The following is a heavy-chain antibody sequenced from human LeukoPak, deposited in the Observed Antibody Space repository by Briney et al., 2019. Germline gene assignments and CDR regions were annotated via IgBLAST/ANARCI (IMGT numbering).Heavy chain of an antibody. CDR3: ASVSLNASAASY. D-gene: IGHD6-13*01. V-gene: IGHV3-21*01. J-gene: IGHJ4*02. CDR1: GFTFSSYS. CDR2: ISSSSSYI. Sequence: GGSLRLSCAASGFTFSSYSMTWVRQAPGKELEWVSSISSSSSYIYYADSVKGRFTISRDNAKNSLYLQMNSLRAEDTAVYYCASVSLNASAASYWGQGTLVTVSS.